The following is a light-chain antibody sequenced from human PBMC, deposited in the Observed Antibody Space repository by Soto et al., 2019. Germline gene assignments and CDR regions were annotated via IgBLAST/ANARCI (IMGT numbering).Light chain of an antibody. J-gene: IGKJ4*01. CDR1: QSVSRSY. CDR2: GAS. CDR3: QQYSDWPLT. V-gene: IGKV3-15*01. Sequence: EIVLTQSPGTLSLSPGERATLSCRASQSVSRSYLAWYQQKPGQPPRLLIYGASARATDIPARFSGSGSGTKFTLPISGLQSEAFSLYYCQQYSDWPLTFGGGTKVEIK.